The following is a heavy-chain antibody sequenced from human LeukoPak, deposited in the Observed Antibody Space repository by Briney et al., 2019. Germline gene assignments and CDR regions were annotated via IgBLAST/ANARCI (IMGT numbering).Heavy chain of an antibody. CDR3: ARQSDYYDSSGYYAGAFDI. V-gene: IGHV4-59*08. CDR1: GCSISSYY. J-gene: IGHJ3*02. Sequence: SETLSLTCTVSGCSISSYYWSWIRQPPGKGLEWIGYIYYSGSTNYNPSLKSRVTISVDTSKNQFSLKLSSVTAADTAVYYCARQSDYYDSSGYYAGAFDIWGQGTMVTVSS. D-gene: IGHD3-22*01. CDR2: IYYSGST.